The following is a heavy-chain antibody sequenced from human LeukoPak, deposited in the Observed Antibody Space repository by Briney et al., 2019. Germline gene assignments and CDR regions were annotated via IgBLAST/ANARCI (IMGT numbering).Heavy chain of an antibody. J-gene: IGHJ4*02. CDR3: ARDGGSSWYDIYFDY. D-gene: IGHD6-13*01. Sequence: SETLSLTCAVYGGSFSGYYWSWIRQPPGKGLEWIGEINHSGSTNYNPSLKSRVTISVDTSKNQFSLKLSSVTAADTAVYYCARDGGSSWYDIYFDYWGQGTLVTVSS. CDR2: INHSGST. V-gene: IGHV4-34*01. CDR1: GGSFSGYY.